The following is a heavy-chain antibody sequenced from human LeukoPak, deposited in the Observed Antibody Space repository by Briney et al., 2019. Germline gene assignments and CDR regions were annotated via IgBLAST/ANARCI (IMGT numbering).Heavy chain of an antibody. D-gene: IGHD3-3*01. J-gene: IGHJ4*02. CDR1: GFTFSNAW. CDR2: IKSKTDGGTT. V-gene: IGHV3-15*01. CDR3: TTETNQAHTIFGVVITLGDY. Sequence: GGSLRLSCAASGFTFSNAWMSWVRQAPGKGLEWVGRIKSKTDGGTTDYAAPVKGRFTISRDDSKNTLYLQMNSLKTEDTAVYYCTTETNQAHTIFGVVITLGDYWGQGTLVTVSS.